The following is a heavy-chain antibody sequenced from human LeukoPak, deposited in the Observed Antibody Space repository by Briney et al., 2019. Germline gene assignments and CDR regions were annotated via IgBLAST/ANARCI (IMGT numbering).Heavy chain of an antibody. V-gene: IGHV4-59*01. J-gene: IGHJ5*02. CDR1: GVSISSYY. CDR2: IYYSGST. Sequence: SETLSLTCTVSGVSISSYYWSWIRQPPGKGLEWVGYIYYSGSTNYNPSLKSRVTISVDTSKNQFSLKLSSVTAADTAVYYCARVSGDCSSTSCWFDPWGQGTLVSVSS. CDR3: ARVSGDCSSTSCWFDP. D-gene: IGHD2-2*01.